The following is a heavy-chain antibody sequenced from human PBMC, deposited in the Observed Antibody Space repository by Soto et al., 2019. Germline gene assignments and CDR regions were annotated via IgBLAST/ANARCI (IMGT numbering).Heavy chain of an antibody. D-gene: IGHD6-19*01. V-gene: IGHV3-30*18. CDR2: ISYDGSNK. CDR1: GFTFSSYG. CDR3: AKGDSSGWYRLYFQH. J-gene: IGHJ1*01. Sequence: ESGGGVVQPGRSLRLSCAASGFTFSSYGMHWVRQAPGKGLEWVAVISYDGSNKYYADSVKGRFTISRDNSKNTLYLQMNSLRAEDTAVYYCAKGDSSGWYRLYFQHWGQGTLVTVSS.